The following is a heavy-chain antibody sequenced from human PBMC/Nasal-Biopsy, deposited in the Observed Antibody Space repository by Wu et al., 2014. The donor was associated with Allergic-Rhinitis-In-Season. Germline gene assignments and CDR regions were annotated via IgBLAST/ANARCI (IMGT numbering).Heavy chain of an antibody. CDR3: ARDNLYYESGMDV. V-gene: IGHV3-48*03. CDR2: ISSSGSTI. Sequence: PGKGLEWVSYISSSGSTIYYADSVKGRFTISRDNAKNSLYLQMNSLRAEDTAVYYCARDNLYYESGMDVWGQGTTVTVSS. J-gene: IGHJ6*02. D-gene: IGHD3-3*01.